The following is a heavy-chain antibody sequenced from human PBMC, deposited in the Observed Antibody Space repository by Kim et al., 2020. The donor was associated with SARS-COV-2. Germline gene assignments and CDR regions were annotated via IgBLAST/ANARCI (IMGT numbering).Heavy chain of an antibody. CDR2: IYYSGST. CDR3: ARPKRSWPHYSMDV. Sequence: SETLSLTCIVSGDSISSSGYYWGWIRQPPGKGLEWIGNIYYSGSTYYNPSLNSRVTISVDTSKNQFSLKLSSVTAADTALYYCARPKRSWPHYSMDVWG. V-gene: IGHV4-39*01. J-gene: IGHJ6*02. CDR1: GDSISSSGYY. D-gene: IGHD2-21*01.